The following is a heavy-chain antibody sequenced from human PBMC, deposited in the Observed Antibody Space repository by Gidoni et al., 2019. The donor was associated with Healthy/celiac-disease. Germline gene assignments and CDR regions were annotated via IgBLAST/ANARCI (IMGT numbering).Heavy chain of an antibody. D-gene: IGHD4-17*01. CDR1: GYTFTSYY. V-gene: IGHV1-46*01. Sequence: QVQLVQSGAEVKKPGASVKVSCQASGYTFTSYYMHWVRQAPGQGLEWLGIINPSGGSTSYAQKFQGRVTMTRDTSTSTVYMELSSLRSEDTAVYYCARFYMGHSYGPLRDYWGHGTLVTVSS. CDR2: INPSGGST. J-gene: IGHJ4*01. CDR3: ARFYMGHSYGPLRDY.